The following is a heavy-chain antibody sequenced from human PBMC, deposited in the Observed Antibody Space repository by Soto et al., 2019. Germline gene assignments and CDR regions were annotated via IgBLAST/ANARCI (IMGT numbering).Heavy chain of an antibody. D-gene: IGHD2-15*01. V-gene: IGHV3-23*01. CDR1: GFTFSSYA. CDR2: VSIGGST. CDR3: AKRRGAGGHFDY. Sequence: DVQLLESGGGLVQPAGSLRLSCAASGFTFSSYAMGWVRQGPGKGLEWVAVVSIGGSTHYADSVRGRFTISRDNSNNTLSLQMNSLTAEDTAVYFCAKRRGAGGHFDYWGQGALVTVSS. J-gene: IGHJ4*02.